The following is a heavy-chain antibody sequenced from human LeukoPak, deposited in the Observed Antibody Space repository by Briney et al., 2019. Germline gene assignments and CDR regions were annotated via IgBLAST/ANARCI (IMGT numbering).Heavy chain of an antibody. Sequence: ASVKVSCKASGYTFTSYDINWVRQATGQGLEWMGWMNPNSGNTGYAQKFQGRVTITRNTSISTAYMELSSLRSEDTAVYYCARGRGYLPNYYYYYYMDVWGKGTTVTVSS. J-gene: IGHJ6*03. D-gene: IGHD5-12*01. CDR3: ARGRGYLPNYYYYYYMDV. V-gene: IGHV1-8*03. CDR2: MNPNSGNT. CDR1: GYTFTSYD.